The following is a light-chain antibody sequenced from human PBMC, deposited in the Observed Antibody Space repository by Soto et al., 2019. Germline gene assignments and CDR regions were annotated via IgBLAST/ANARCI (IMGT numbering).Light chain of an antibody. CDR1: QSISIW. Sequence: DIHMTQSPSTLSASVGDRVTITCRASQSISIWLAWYQQKPGKAPHLLIYKTSSLETGVPSRFSGSGSGTEFTLTISSLQPDDFATYYCQHWNYYSWTFGQGTKVEVK. CDR2: KTS. J-gene: IGKJ1*01. CDR3: QHWNYYSWT. V-gene: IGKV1-5*03.